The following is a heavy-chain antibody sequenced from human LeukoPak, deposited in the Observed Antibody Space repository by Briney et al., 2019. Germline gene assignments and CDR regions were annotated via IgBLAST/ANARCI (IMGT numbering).Heavy chain of an antibody. D-gene: IGHD3-3*01. V-gene: IGHV5-51*01. CDR3: ASQDFGVDHIGDAFDI. CDR1: GYSFTSYW. Sequence: HGESLKISCKGSGYSFTSYWIGWVRQMPGKGLEWMGIIYPGDSDTRYSPSFQGQVTISADKSISTAYLQWSSLKASDTAMYYCASQDFGVDHIGDAFDIWGQGTMVTVSS. J-gene: IGHJ3*02. CDR2: IYPGDSDT.